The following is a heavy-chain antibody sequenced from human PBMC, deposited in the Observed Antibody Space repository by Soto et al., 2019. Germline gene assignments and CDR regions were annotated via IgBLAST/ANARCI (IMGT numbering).Heavy chain of an antibody. CDR2: IYYSGST. J-gene: IGHJ4*02. CDR1: GGSISSYY. Sequence: PSETLSLTCTVSGGSISSYYWSWIRQPPGKGLEWIGYIYYSGSTNYNPSLKSRVTISVDTSKNQFSLKLSSVTAADTAVYYCARSSAYYYDSSGYYFAIWGQGTLVTVSS. D-gene: IGHD3-22*01. CDR3: ARSSAYYYDSSGYYFAI. V-gene: IGHV4-59*01.